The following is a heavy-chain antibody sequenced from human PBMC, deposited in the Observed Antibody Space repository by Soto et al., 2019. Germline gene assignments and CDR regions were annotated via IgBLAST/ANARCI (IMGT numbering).Heavy chain of an antibody. CDR2: ISYDGSNK. CDR1: GFTFSSYG. D-gene: IGHD3-10*01. V-gene: IGHV3-30*18. Sequence: SLRLSCAASGFTFSSYGIHWVRQAPGKGLEWVAVISYDGSNKFYADSVKGRFTISRDNSKNTLYLQMNSLRAEDTAVYYCAKDSGTYWYFDLWGRGTLVTVSS. CDR3: AKDSGTYWYFDL. J-gene: IGHJ2*01.